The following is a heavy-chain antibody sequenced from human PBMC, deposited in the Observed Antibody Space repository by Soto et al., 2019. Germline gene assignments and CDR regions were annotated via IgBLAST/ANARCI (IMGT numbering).Heavy chain of an antibody. CDR2: INHSGNT. J-gene: IGHJ3*02. CDR3: ARGDDILTGYKEAFDI. D-gene: IGHD3-9*01. Sequence: PSETLSLTCAVYGGSFSGYYWSWIRQPPGKGLEWIGEINHSGNTNYNSSLKSRVTISVDTSKNQFSLRLSSVTAADTAVYYCARGDDILTGYKEAFDIWGQGTMVTVSS. CDR1: GGSFSGYY. V-gene: IGHV4-34*01.